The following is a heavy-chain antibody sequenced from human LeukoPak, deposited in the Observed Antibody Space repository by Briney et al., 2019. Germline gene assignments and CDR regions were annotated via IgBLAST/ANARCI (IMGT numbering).Heavy chain of an antibody. CDR2: IYPADSDI. CDR1: GYNFNTFW. D-gene: IGHD2-15*01. J-gene: IGHJ5*02. CDR3: ARQEYCSGGSCYTWFDP. Sequence: GESLQISCRGSGYNFNTFWIGWVRQVPGKGLEWMGIIYPADSDIRYSPSFQGQVTTSADKSICTAYLQWSSLKASDTAMYYCARQEYCSGGSCYTWFDPWGQGTLVTVSS. V-gene: IGHV5-51*01.